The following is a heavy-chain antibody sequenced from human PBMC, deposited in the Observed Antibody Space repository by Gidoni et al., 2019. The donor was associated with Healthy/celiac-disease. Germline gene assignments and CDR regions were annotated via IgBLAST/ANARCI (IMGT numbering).Heavy chain of an antibody. J-gene: IGHJ3*02. D-gene: IGHD3-22*01. V-gene: IGHV3-9*01. Sequence: EVQLVESGGGLVQPGRSLRLSCAASGCPFDDYAMHWVRQAPGKGLEWVSGISGNSGTIGYADSVKGRFTISRDNAKNSLYLQMNSLRAEDTALYYCAKPYYYDSSGYYYSDAFDIWGQGTMVTVSS. CDR1: GCPFDDYA. CDR3: AKPYYYDSSGYYYSDAFDI. CDR2: ISGNSGTI.